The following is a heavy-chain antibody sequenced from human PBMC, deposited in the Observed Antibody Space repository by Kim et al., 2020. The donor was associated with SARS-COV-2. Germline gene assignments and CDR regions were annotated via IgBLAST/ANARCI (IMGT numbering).Heavy chain of an antibody. Sequence: SETLSLTCTVSGGSISSYYWSWIRQPPGKGLEWIGYIYYSGSTNYNPSLKSRVTISVDTSKNQFSLKLSSVTAADTAVYYCARGPGITMVRGVPIGGLHWYFDLWGRGTLVTVSS. J-gene: IGHJ2*01. V-gene: IGHV4-59*01. CDR1: GGSISSYY. D-gene: IGHD3-10*01. CDR2: IYYSGST. CDR3: ARGPGITMVRGVPIGGLHWYFDL.